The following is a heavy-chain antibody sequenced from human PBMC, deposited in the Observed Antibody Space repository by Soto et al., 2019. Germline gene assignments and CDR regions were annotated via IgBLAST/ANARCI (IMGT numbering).Heavy chain of an antibody. D-gene: IGHD3-16*01. CDR3: AMVDVYVTPSPQDV. J-gene: IGHJ6*02. CDR2: INTSNGNT. V-gene: IGHV1-18*01. CDR1: GYTFTRYG. Sequence: QVQLVQSGAEVKNPGASVKVSCKASGYTFTRYGIGWARQAPGQGLEWMGWINTSNGNTNYAQNVQGRVTLTTDTSTSTAYMEMRCLRSNDTAIYYCAMVDVYVTPSPQDVWGQGTTVIVSS.